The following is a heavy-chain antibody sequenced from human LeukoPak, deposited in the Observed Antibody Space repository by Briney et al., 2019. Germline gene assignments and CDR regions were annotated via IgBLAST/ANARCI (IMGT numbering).Heavy chain of an antibody. V-gene: IGHV3-23*01. D-gene: IGHD6-13*01. CDR2: ISGSAGNT. Sequence: GGSLRLSCAASGFTFSSFAMSWVRQAPGKGLEWVSVISGSAGNTYYADSVKGRFTISRDNSKNTLYLQMNSLRAEDTAVYYCAKGRARIAAASDYWGQGTLVTVSS. CDR1: GFTFSSFA. CDR3: AKGRARIAAASDY. J-gene: IGHJ4*02.